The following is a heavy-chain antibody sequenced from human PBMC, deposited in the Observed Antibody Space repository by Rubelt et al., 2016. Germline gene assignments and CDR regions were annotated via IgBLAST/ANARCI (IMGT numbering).Heavy chain of an antibody. J-gene: IGHJ6*02. CDR2: INHSGST. D-gene: IGHD2-21*02. CDR3: ARGRVPARNYYYYGMDV. V-gene: IGHV4-34*01. CDR1: GYY. Sequence: GYYWSWIRQPPGKGLEWIGEINHSGSTNYNPSLKSRVTISVDTSKNQFSLKLSSVTAADTAVYYCARGRVPARNYYYYGMDVWGQGTTVTVSS.